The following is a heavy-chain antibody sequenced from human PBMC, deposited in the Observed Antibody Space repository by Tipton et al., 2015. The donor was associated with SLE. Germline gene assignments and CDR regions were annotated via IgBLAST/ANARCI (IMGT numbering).Heavy chain of an antibody. V-gene: IGHV3-23*01. Sequence: SLRLSCAASGFSFSSYAMSWVRQAPGKGLEWISSINDDGDSRYHADSVRGRFTISRDNSKNTLYLQMNSLRAEDTAVYYCARGGYYYDSSGYPFDYWGQGTLVTVSS. D-gene: IGHD3-22*01. CDR3: ARGGYYYDSSGYPFDY. CDR2: INDDGDSR. CDR1: GFSFSSYA. J-gene: IGHJ4*02.